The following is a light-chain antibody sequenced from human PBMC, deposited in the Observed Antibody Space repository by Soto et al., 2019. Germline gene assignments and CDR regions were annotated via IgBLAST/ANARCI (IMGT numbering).Light chain of an antibody. CDR3: QQYNNWRT. Sequence: EIVMTQSPVTLSVSPGERATLSCRASQSISTYLAWYQQKPGQAPRLLIYGASTRPTGIPARFSGSGSGTEFTLTISSLQSEDFALCYCQQYNNWRTFGQGTKVEIK. J-gene: IGKJ1*01. CDR2: GAS. V-gene: IGKV3-15*01. CDR1: QSISTY.